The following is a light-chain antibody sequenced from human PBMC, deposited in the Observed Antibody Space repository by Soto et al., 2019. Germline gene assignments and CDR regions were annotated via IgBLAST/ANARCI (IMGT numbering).Light chain of an antibody. Sequence: EIVLTQSPGTLSLSPGERATLSCRASQSVSSSYLAWYQQKPGQAPRLLLYGASSRATGIPDRFSGSGSGTDFTLTISRLEPEDFAVYSCQQYDSSQRLTFGGGTKVEIK. CDR3: QQYDSSQRLT. V-gene: IGKV3-20*01. CDR1: QSVSSSY. CDR2: GAS. J-gene: IGKJ4*01.